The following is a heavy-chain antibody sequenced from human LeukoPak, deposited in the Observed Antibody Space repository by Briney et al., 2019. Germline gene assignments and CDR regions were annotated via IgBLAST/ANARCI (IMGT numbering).Heavy chain of an antibody. V-gene: IGHV3-64*04. CDR1: GFTFNIYA. CDR3: ARVEPTYSSGWYYFDY. D-gene: IGHD6-19*01. CDR2: ISTDGRGT. J-gene: IGHJ4*02. Sequence: GGSLRLSCSASGFTFNIYAMHWVRQAPGTGLEYVSAISTDGRGTYYADSVKGGFTISRDNSKNTLYLQMNSLRAEDTAMYYCARVEPTYSSGWYYFDYWGQGTLVTVSS.